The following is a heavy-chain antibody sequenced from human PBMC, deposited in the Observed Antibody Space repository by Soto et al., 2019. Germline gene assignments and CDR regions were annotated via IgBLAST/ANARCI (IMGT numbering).Heavy chain of an antibody. J-gene: IGHJ4*02. V-gene: IGHV3-30-3*01. CDR1: GFTFSSYA. CDR3: ARDVGGIAVAGNPADY. CDR2: ISYDGSNK. D-gene: IGHD6-19*01. Sequence: QVQLVESGGGVVQPGRSLRLSCAASGFTFSSYAMHWVRQAPGKGLEWVAVISYDGSNKYYADSVEGRFTISRDNSKHSVDLQMNSLRTEDKAVYYCARDVGGIAVAGNPADYWGQGALVTVSS.